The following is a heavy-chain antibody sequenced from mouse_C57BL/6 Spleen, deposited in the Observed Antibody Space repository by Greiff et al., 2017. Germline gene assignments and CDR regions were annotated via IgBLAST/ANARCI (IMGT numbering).Heavy chain of an antibody. CDR1: GYTFTDYN. CDR3: ARVRRYDYGYFDV. D-gene: IGHD2-3*01. Sequence: VQLQQSGPELVKPGASVKMSCKASGYTFTDYNMHWVKQSHGKSLEWIGYINPNNGGTSYNQKFKGKATLTVNKSSSTAYMELRSLTSDDSAVYYCARVRRYDYGYFDVWGTGTTVTVSS. J-gene: IGHJ1*03. CDR2: INPNNGGT. V-gene: IGHV1-22*01.